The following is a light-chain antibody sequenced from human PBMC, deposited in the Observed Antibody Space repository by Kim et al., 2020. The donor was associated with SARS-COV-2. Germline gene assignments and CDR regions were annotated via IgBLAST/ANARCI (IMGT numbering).Light chain of an antibody. Sequence: ELTQPPSASASLGASITLTCTLSSGYNYYKVDWFQQRPGKGPRFVMRVGTSGIVGYKGDGIPDRFSVLGSSLNRYLIIKNIQEEDESDYHCGTDHGSGSNFVYVFGPGTKVTVL. J-gene: IGLJ1*01. CDR2: VGTSGIVG. V-gene: IGLV9-49*02. CDR3: GTDHGSGSNFVYV. CDR1: SGYNYYK.